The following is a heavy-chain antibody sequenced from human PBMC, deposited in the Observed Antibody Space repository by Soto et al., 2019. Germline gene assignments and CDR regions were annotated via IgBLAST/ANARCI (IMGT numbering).Heavy chain of an antibody. V-gene: IGHV4-30-4*01. CDR3: ARDAYYYDSSGYKLPYGMDV. CDR1: GGSISSGDYY. Sequence: PSETLSLTCTVSGGSISSGDYYWSWIRQPPGKGLEWIGYIYYSGSTYYNPSLKSRVTISVDTSKNQFSLKLSSVTAADTAVYYCARDAYYYDSSGYKLPYGMDVWGQGTTVTVSS. CDR2: IYYSGST. J-gene: IGHJ6*02. D-gene: IGHD3-22*01.